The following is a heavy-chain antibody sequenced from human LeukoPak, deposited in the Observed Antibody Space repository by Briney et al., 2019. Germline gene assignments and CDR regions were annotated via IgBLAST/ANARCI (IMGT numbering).Heavy chain of an antibody. CDR3: AKRHGSGVAYYYYMDV. Sequence: GGSLRLSCAASGFTFSSYGMHWVRQAPGKGLEWVAVISYDGSNKYYADSVKGRFTISRDNSKNTLYLQMNSLRAEDTAVYYCAKRHGSGVAYYYYMDVWGKGTTVTVSS. CDR2: ISYDGSNK. J-gene: IGHJ6*03. V-gene: IGHV3-30*18. D-gene: IGHD3-10*01. CDR1: GFTFSSYG.